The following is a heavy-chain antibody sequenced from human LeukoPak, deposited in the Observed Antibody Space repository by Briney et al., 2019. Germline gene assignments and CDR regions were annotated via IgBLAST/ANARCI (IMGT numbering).Heavy chain of an antibody. V-gene: IGHV3-30*04. CDR3: ARALKGPMVRGVDY. CDR1: GFTFSSYA. Sequence: GRSLRLSCAASGFTFSSYAVHWVRQAPGKGLEWVAVISYDGSNKYYADSVKGRFTISRDISKNTLYLQMNSLRAEDTAVYYCARALKGPMVRGVDYWGQGTLVTVSS. CDR2: ISYDGSNK. D-gene: IGHD3-10*01. J-gene: IGHJ4*02.